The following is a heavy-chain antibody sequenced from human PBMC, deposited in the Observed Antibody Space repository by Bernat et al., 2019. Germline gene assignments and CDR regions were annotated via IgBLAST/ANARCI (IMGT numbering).Heavy chain of an antibody. V-gene: IGHV4-39*01. CDR2: IYYRGST. J-gene: IGHJ4*02. CDR3: ARHGGYDILTGYYNVYFDY. D-gene: IGHD3-9*01. Sequence: QLQLQESGPGLVKPSETLSLTCTVSGGSISSSSYYWGWIRQPPGKGLEWIGSIYYRGSTYYNPSLKSRVTISVDTSKNQFSLKLSSVTAADTAVYYCARHGGYDILTGYYNVYFDYWGQGTLVTVSS. CDR1: GGSISSSSYY.